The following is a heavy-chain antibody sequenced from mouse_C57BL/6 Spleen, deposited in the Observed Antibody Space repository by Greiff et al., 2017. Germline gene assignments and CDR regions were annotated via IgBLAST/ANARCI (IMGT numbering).Heavy chain of an antibody. D-gene: IGHD1-1*01. CDR3: ARNGYYGSSDY. CDR2: IDPSDSYT. Sequence: QVQLQQPGAELVMPGASVKLSCKASGYTFTSSWMHWVKQRPGQGLEWIGEIDPSDSYTNYNQKFKGKSTLTVDKSSSTAYMQLSSLTSEDSAVYYCARNGYYGSSDYWGQGTTLTVSS. J-gene: IGHJ2*01. CDR1: GYTFTSSW. V-gene: IGHV1-69*01.